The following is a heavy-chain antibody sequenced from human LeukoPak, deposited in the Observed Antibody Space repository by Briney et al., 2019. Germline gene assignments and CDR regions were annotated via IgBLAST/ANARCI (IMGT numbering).Heavy chain of an antibody. D-gene: IGHD5-18*01. Sequence: SQTLSLTCTVSGGSISSGDYYWSWIRQPPGKGLEWIGYIYYSGSTYYNPSLKSRVTISVDTSKNQFSLKLSSVTAADTAVYYCAREAGYSYGYIHLWGQGTLVTVSS. V-gene: IGHV4-30-4*01. CDR3: AREAGYSYGYIHL. J-gene: IGHJ5*02. CDR1: GGSISSGDYY. CDR2: IYYSGST.